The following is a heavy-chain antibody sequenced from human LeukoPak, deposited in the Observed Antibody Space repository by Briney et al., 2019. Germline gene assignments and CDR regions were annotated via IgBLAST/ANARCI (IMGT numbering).Heavy chain of an antibody. J-gene: IGHJ6*02. CDR1: GGTFSSYA. D-gene: IGHD2-2*01. CDR2: IIPILGIA. V-gene: IGHV1-69*04. CDR3: ARGYCSSTSCLVYGMDV. Sequence: SVKVSCKASGGTFSSYAISWVRQAPGQGLEWMGRIIPILGIANYAQKFQGRVTITADKSTSTAYMELSSLRAEDTAVYYCARGYCSSTSCLVYGMDVWGQGTTVTVSS.